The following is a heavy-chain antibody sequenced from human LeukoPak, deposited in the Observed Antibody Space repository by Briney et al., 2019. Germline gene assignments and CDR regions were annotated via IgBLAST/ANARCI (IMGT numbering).Heavy chain of an antibody. D-gene: IGHD2-8*01. J-gene: IGHJ4*02. Sequence: SETLSLTCTVSGGSISSCYWSWIRQPAGKGLEWIGRIYTSGSTNYNPSLKSRVTMSVDTSKNQFSLKLSSVTAADTAVYYCTTDQTNGFDYWGQGTLVTVSS. V-gene: IGHV4-4*07. CDR2: IYTSGST. CDR3: TTDQTNGFDY. CDR1: GGSISSCY.